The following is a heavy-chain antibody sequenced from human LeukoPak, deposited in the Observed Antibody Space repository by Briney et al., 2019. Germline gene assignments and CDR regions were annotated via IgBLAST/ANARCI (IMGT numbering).Heavy chain of an antibody. CDR1: GFTFSNYW. V-gene: IGHV3-7*03. CDR3: AKDPGPTHPFDY. Sequence: GGSLRLSCAASGFTFSNYWMTWVRQAPGKGLEWVANINRDGSERYYVDSVKGRFTISRDNSKNTLYLQMNSLRAEDTAVYYCAKDPGPTHPFDYWGQGTLVTVSS. CDR2: INRDGSER. J-gene: IGHJ4*02.